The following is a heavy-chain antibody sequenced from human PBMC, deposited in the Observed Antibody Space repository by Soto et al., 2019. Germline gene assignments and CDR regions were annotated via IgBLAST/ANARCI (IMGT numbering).Heavy chain of an antibody. J-gene: IGHJ6*02. V-gene: IGHV3-30*18. CDR1: GFTFSAYG. CDR2: ISHDGTNK. Sequence: GSLRLACPPSGFTFSAYGMHWVRQAAGKGLEWVAAISHDGTNKYYGDSVRGRFTISRDNSKNTLYLQMNTLRNEDTAVYYCAKESTSSAVTATSVYGMDVWGQGTKVTVYS. D-gene: IGHD2-21*02. CDR3: AKESTSSAVTATSVYGMDV.